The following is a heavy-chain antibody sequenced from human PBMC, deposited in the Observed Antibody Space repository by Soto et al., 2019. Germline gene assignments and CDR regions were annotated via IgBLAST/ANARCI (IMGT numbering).Heavy chain of an antibody. CDR1: GFTFSSYA. CDR2: ISGSGGST. J-gene: IGHJ4*02. Sequence: EVQLLESGGGLVQPGGSLRLSCAASGFTFSSYAMSWVRQAPGKGLEWVSAISGSGGSTYYADSVKGRFTTSSDNSKNTLYLQMNSLRAEDTAVYYCAKDRPIAARQSRTFDYWGQGTLVTVSS. D-gene: IGHD6-6*01. CDR3: AKDRPIAARQSRTFDY. V-gene: IGHV3-23*01.